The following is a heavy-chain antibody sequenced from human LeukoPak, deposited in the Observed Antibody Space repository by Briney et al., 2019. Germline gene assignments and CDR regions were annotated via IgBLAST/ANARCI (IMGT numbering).Heavy chain of an antibody. Sequence: GGSLRLSCAASGFTLSSSEMSWVRQAPGKGLEWVSYISRSGSTIFYADSVKGRFTLSRDSATNSLYLHMNSLRAEDTAVYYCATSLSGWGTYHYMDVWGKGTAVTISS. J-gene: IGHJ6*03. CDR3: ATSLSGWGTYHYMDV. CDR2: ISRSGSTI. D-gene: IGHD6-19*01. CDR1: GFTLSSSE. V-gene: IGHV3-48*03.